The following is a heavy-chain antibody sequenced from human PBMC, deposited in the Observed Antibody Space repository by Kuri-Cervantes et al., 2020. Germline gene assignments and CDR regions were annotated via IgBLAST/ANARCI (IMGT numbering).Heavy chain of an antibody. CDR2: IWYDGSNK. Sequence: LSLTCAASGFTFSSYGMHWVRQAPGKGLEWVAVIWYDGSNKYYADSVKGRFTISRDNSKNTVYLRMDSLRDEDTAVYYCAKGGAIYSTGSYATYYFDYWGQGTLVTVSS. CDR1: GFTFSSYG. V-gene: IGHV3-33*06. CDR3: AKGGAIYSTGSYATYYFDY. J-gene: IGHJ4*02. D-gene: IGHD3-10*01.